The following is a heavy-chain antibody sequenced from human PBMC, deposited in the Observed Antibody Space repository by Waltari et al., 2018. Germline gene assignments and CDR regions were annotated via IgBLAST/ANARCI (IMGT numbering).Heavy chain of an antibody. CDR2: IIPIFGTA. CDR3: ARGTITTSIAARWYFDL. CDR1: GGTFSSYA. J-gene: IGHJ2*01. D-gene: IGHD6-6*01. V-gene: IGHV1-69*13. Sequence: QVQLVQSGAEVKKPGSSVKVSCKASGGTFSSYAISWVRQAPGQGLEWMGGIIPIFGTANYAQKCQGRVTITADESTSTAYMELSSLRSEDTAVYYCARGTITTSIAARWYFDLWGRGTLVTVSS.